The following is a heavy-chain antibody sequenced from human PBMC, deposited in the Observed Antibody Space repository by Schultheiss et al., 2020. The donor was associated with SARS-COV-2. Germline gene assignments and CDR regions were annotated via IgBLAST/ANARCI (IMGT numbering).Heavy chain of an antibody. V-gene: IGHV3-23*01. CDR2: ISGSGGST. CDR1: GFTFSTYA. J-gene: IGHJ3*02. CDR3: AKDTYARDAFDI. Sequence: GGSLRLSCAASGFTFSTYAMSWVRQAPGKGLEWVSAISGSGGSTYYADSVKGRFTISRDNAKNSLYLQMNSLRPEDTALYYCAKDTYARDAFDIWGQGTMVTVSS. D-gene: IGHD3-16*01.